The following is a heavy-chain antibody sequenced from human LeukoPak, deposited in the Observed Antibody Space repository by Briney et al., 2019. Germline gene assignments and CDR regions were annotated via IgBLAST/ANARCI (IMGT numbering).Heavy chain of an antibody. CDR3: ARDYIAAAGKTYYYYGMDV. CDR1: GFTFSSYA. V-gene: IGHV3-30-3*01. J-gene: IGHJ6*02. D-gene: IGHD6-13*01. Sequence: PGGSLRLSCAASGFTFSSYAMHWARQARGKGLEWVAVISYDGSNKYHADSVKGRFTISRDNSKNTLYLQMNSLRAEDTAVYYCARDYIAAAGKTYYYYGMDVWGQGTTVTVS. CDR2: ISYDGSNK.